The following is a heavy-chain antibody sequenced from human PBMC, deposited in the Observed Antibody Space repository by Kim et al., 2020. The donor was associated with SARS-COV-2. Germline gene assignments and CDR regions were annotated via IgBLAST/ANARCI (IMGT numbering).Heavy chain of an antibody. CDR1: GGTFSSYA. D-gene: IGHD6-13*01. J-gene: IGHJ4*02. V-gene: IGHV1-69*13. CDR2: IIPIFGTA. Sequence: SVKVSCKASGGTFSSYAISWVRQAPGQGLEWMGGIIPIFGTANYAQKFQGRVTITADESTSTAYMELSSLRSEDTAVYYCASGGWSGIAAPPTFDYWGQGTLVTVSS. CDR3: ASGGWSGIAAPPTFDY.